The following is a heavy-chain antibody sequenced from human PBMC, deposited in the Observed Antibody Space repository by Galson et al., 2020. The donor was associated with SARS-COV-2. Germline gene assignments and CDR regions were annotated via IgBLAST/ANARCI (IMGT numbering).Heavy chain of an antibody. CDR1: GGSISGSTYF. J-gene: IGHJ5*02. Sequence: SETLSLTCTVSGGSISGSTYFWGWVRQPPGKGLEWIANIYYSGATYYNQSLKSRVTISVDTSKNQFSLKLTSVTAADTAVYYFTRATLERRVMWFDPWGQGSLVTISS. V-gene: IGHV4-39*07. CDR3: TRATLERRVMWFDP. D-gene: IGHD3-3*01. CDR2: IYYSGAT.